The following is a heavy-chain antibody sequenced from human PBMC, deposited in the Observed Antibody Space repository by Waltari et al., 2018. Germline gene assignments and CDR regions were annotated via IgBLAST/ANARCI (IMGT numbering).Heavy chain of an antibody. CDR1: GSTFSSYT. V-gene: IGHV1-69*02. D-gene: IGHD6-6*01. CDR2: IIPILGIA. Sequence: QVQLVQSGAEVKKPGSSVKVSCKASGSTFSSYTISWVRQAPGQGLEWMGRIIPILGIANYAQKLQGRVTITADKSTSTAYMELSSLRSEDTAVYYCATSSIAARRGYFDYWGQGTLVTVSS. J-gene: IGHJ4*02. CDR3: ATSSIAARRGYFDY.